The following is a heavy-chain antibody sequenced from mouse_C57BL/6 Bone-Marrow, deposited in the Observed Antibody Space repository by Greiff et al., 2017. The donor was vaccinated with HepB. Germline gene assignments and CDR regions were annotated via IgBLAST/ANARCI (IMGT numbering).Heavy chain of an antibody. CDR1: GFTFSDDG. Sequence: EVQGVESGGGLVKPGGSLKLSCAASGFTFSDDGMHWVRQAPEKGLEWVAYISSGSSTIYDAETVKGRFTISRDNAKNTLFLQMTSLRSEDTAMYYCARGGYLLLLWGQGTTLTVSS. V-gene: IGHV5-17*01. CDR2: ISSGSSTI. CDR3: ARGGYLLLL. J-gene: IGHJ2*01. D-gene: IGHD1-1*01.